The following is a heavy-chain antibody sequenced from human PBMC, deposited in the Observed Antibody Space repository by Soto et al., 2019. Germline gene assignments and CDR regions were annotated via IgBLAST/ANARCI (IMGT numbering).Heavy chain of an antibody. CDR3: ARGCGSGSYHYYYGMDV. J-gene: IGHJ6*02. Sequence: PGGSLRLSCAASGFTFSSYWMHWVRQAPGKGLVWVSRINSDGSSTSYADSVKGRFTISRDNAKNTLYLQMNSLRAEDTAVYYCARGCGSGSYHYYYGMDVWGQGTTVTVSS. V-gene: IGHV3-74*01. CDR1: GFTFSSYW. D-gene: IGHD3-10*01. CDR2: INSDGSST.